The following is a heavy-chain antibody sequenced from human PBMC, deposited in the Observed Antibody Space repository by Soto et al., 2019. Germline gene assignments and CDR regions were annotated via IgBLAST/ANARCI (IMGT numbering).Heavy chain of an antibody. V-gene: IGHV3-23*01. CDR3: TKPPPYSSSGY. Sequence: GGALRLSCAASGFTFSSYAMSWVRQAPGKGLEWVSAISGSGGSTYYADSVNGRFTISRDNSKNTLYLQMNSLRAEDTAVYYCTKPPPYSSSGYWGQGTLVTVSS. D-gene: IGHD6-6*01. CDR1: GFTFSSYA. CDR2: ISGSGGST. J-gene: IGHJ4*02.